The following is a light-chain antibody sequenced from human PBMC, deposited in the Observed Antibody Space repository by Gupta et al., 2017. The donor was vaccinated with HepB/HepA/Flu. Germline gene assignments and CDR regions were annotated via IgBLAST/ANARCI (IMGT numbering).Light chain of an antibody. CDR2: ANS. CDR3: QYYANQLGGSYG. Sequence: QSVLTQPPSVSGAPGPRVTISCIGSSSNIGAAFDVHWYQQVPGTDPKLRIEANSNRPSGVPDRFSGSKSGAYESLAITRLQAEDEAEDDCQYYANQLGGSYGFGGGTKITVL. V-gene: IGLV1-40*01. J-gene: IGLJ1*01. CDR1: SSNIGAAFD.